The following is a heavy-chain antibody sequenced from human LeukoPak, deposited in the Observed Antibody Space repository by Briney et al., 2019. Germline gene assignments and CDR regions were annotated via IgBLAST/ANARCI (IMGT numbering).Heavy chain of an antibody. D-gene: IGHD6-13*01. CDR3: ARDEEKAAGSL. Sequence: SVKVSCKPSGGTFGSYAISWVRQAPGQGLEWVGGIIPLFGAPLYAQKFQGRVTITADERTSTVYMDLSSLRSDDTAAYYCARDEEKAAGSLWGQGTPVIVSS. J-gene: IGHJ4*02. CDR2: IIPLFGAP. CDR1: GGTFGSYA. V-gene: IGHV1-69*13.